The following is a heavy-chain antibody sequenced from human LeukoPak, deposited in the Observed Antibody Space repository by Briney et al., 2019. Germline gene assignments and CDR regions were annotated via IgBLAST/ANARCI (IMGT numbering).Heavy chain of an antibody. V-gene: IGHV4-59*01. D-gene: IGHD5-12*01. Sequence: SSETLSLTCTVSGGSISSYYWSWIRQPPGKGLEWIGYIYYSGSTNYNPSLKSRVTISVDTSKNQFSLKLSSVTAADTAVYYCERCLSGRTRGPWFDPWGQGTLVTVSS. CDR1: GGSISSYY. CDR2: IYYSGST. J-gene: IGHJ5*02. CDR3: ERCLSGRTRGPWFDP.